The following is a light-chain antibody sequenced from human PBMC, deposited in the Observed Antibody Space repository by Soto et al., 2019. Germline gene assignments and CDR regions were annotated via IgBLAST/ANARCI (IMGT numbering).Light chain of an antibody. V-gene: IGLV2-14*01. CDR2: EVT. CDR1: TSDVGHYNY. J-gene: IGLJ1*01. CDR3: ASYTSSSTRV. Sequence: QSVLTQPASVSGSPGQSITISCTGATSDVGHYNYVSWYQHHPGTAPKLMIYEVTNRPSGVSNRFSGSKSGNTASLTISGLQAEDEADYYCASYTSSSTRVFGTGTKLTVL.